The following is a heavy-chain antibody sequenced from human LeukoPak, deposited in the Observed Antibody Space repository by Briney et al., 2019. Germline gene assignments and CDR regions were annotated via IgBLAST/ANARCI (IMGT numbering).Heavy chain of an antibody. J-gene: IGHJ4*02. CDR3: ARDFFYYDSSGLGDY. CDR2: IYYSGST. CDR1: GGSISSGDYY. V-gene: IGHV4-30-4*01. D-gene: IGHD3-22*01. Sequence: PSETLSLTCTVSGGSISSGDYYWSWIRQPPGKGLEWIGYIYYSGSTYYNPSLKSRVTISVDTSKNQFSLKLSSVTAADTAVYFCARDFFYYDSSGLGDYWGQGTLVTVSS.